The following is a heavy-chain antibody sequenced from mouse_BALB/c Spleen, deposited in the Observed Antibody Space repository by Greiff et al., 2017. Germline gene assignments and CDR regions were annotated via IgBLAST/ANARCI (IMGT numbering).Heavy chain of an antibody. CDR2: IYPSDSYT. CDR3: TRRDYGSSYGWYFDV. V-gene: IGHV1-69*02. J-gene: IGHJ1*01. D-gene: IGHD1-1*01. Sequence: VQLQQPGAELVRPGASVKLSCKASGYTFTSYWINWVKQRPGQGLEWIGNIYPSDSYTNYNQKFKDKATLTVDKSSSTAYMQLSSPTSEDSAVYYCTRRDYGSSYGWYFDVWGAGTTVTVSS. CDR1: GYTFTSYW.